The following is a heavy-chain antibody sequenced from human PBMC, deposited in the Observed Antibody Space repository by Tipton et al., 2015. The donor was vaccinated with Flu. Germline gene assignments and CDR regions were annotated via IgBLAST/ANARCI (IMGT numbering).Heavy chain of an antibody. V-gene: IGHV1-46*01. J-gene: IGHJ3*02. CDR2: INPSTGGT. CDR3: ANLNYLDSSSGGRAFDI. Sequence: QVQLVQSGAEVKKPGASVNDSCKASGYTFSTYYFHWVRQAPGQGLEWMGIINPSTGGTSYPQKFQGRVTMTRDTSTSTVYMELSSLTSEDTAVYYCANLNYLDSSSGGRAFDIWGQGTVVTVSS. D-gene: IGHD3-22*01. CDR1: GYTFSTYY.